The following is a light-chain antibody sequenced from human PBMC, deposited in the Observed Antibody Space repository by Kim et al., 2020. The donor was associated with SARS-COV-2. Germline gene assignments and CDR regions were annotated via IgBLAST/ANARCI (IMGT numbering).Light chain of an antibody. J-gene: IGLJ3*02. Sequence: GTTVAITCTRSSGSIASNYVQWYQQRPGIATTTVIYEDNQRPSGVPGRFSGSIDSSSNSASLTISGLKTEDEADYYCQSCDSSNWVFGGGTQLTVL. CDR3: QSCDSSNWV. V-gene: IGLV6-57*03. CDR2: EDN. CDR1: SGSIASNY.